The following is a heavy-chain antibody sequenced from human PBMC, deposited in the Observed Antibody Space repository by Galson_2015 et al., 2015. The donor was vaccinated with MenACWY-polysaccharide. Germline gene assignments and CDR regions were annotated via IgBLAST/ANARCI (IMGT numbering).Heavy chain of an antibody. Sequence: SVKVSCKASGYTFTSYGISWVRQTTGQGLEWMGWINPNSGNTGYAQKFQGRVTMTRNTSISIAYMELNSLRSEDTAVYYCARGGKYYYASSGYLTWSDPWGQGTLVTASS. CDR3: ARGGKYYYASSGYLTWSDP. J-gene: IGHJ5*02. D-gene: IGHD3-22*01. CDR1: GYTFTSYG. CDR2: INPNSGNT. V-gene: IGHV1-8*01.